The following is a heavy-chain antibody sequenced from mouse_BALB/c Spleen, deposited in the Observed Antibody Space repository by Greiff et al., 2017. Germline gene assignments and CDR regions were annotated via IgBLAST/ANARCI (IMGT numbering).Heavy chain of an antibody. CDR3: ARILGGLRGNYAMDY. CDR2: ILPGSGST. V-gene: IGHV1-9*01. CDR1: GYTFSSYW. J-gene: IGHJ4*01. Sequence: VQLQQSGAELMKPGASVKISCKATGYTFSSYWIEWVKQRPGHGLEWIGEILPGSGSTNYNEKFKGKATFTADTSSNTAYMQLSSLTSEDSAVYYCARILGGLRGNYAMDYWGQGTSVTVSS. D-gene: IGHD3-3*01.